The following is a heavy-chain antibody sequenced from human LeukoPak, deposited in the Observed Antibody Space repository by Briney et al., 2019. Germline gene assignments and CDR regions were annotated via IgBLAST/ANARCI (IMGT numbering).Heavy chain of an antibody. Sequence: SETLSLTCTVSGGSISSYYWNWSRQPPGKGVEWIGKLYYSGSTNYNPSLKSRVTISVDTSKNQFSLKLSSVTAADTAVYYCASGPPEGYMDVWGKGTTVTVSS. V-gene: IGHV4-59*01. CDR3: ASGPPEGYMDV. J-gene: IGHJ6*03. CDR2: LYYSGST. D-gene: IGHD1-14*01. CDR1: GGSISSYY.